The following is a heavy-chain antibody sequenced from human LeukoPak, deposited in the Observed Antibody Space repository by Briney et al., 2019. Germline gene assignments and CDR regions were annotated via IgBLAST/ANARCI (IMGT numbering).Heavy chain of an antibody. Sequence: ASVKVSCKASGYTFTSYYMHWVRPAPGQGLAWMGWINPNSGGANYAQKFQGRVTMTRDTSISTAYMELSRLRSDDTAVYYCARDFHAVAGFDYWGQGTPVTVSS. J-gene: IGHJ4*02. CDR2: INPNSGGA. D-gene: IGHD6-19*01. V-gene: IGHV1-2*02. CDR1: GYTFTSYY. CDR3: ARDFHAVAGFDY.